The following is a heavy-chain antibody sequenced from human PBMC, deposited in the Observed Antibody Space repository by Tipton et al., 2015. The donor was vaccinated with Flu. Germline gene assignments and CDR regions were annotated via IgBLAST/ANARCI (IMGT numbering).Heavy chain of an antibody. CDR3: ARRGGGSGTYHNGYFDY. CDR2: VSRTGST. D-gene: IGHD3-10*01. V-gene: IGHV4-38-2*01. Sequence: TLSLTCAVSGDSISSDYYWGWIRQFPGKGLEWIGTVSRTGSTIYNPSLKSRVTISIDTSKNQFSLNMKSVTAADMAVYYCARRGGGSGTYHNGYFDYWGQGTLVTVSS. CDR1: GDSISSDYY. J-gene: IGHJ4*02.